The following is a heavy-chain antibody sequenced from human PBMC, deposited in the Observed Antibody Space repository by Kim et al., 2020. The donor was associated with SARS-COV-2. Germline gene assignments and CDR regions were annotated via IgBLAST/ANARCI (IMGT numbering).Heavy chain of an antibody. J-gene: IGHJ6*02. CDR3: ARDKALMVLFDYYYYGMDV. D-gene: IGHD2-8*01. CDR2: ISSSGSTI. V-gene: IGHV3-48*03. CDR1: GFTFSSYE. Sequence: GGSLRLSCAASGFTFSSYEMNWVRQAPGKGLEWVSYISSSGSTIYYADSVKGRFTISRDNAKNSLYLQMNSLRAEDTAVYYCARDKALMVLFDYYYYGMDVWGQGTTVTVSS.